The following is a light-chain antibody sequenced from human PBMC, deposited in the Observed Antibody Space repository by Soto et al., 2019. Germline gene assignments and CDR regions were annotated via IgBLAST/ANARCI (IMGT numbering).Light chain of an antibody. CDR1: TSNIGSNI. J-gene: IGLJ1*01. CDR2: NNN. Sequence: QSVLTQPPSASGTPGQRVTIPCSGSTSNIGSNIVNWYQQLPGTAPKLLIYNNNQRPSGVPDRFSGSKSDTSASLAISGLQSEDEAEFYCAAWDGSLNGYVFGTGTQLTVL. V-gene: IGLV1-44*01. CDR3: AAWDGSLNGYV.